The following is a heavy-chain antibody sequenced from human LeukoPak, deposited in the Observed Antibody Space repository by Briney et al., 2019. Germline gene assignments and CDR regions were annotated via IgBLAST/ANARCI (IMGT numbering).Heavy chain of an antibody. Sequence: GGSLRLSCVASGFTFTSDAMSWVRQAPGKGLGWVSSTVSRGTTQYADSVKGRFTVSRDTSKNTPYLQMNSLRADDTAVYYCAKCSTSAYTTGWCNWIDPWGQGTLVTVSS. J-gene: IGHJ5*02. CDR3: AKCSTSAYTTGWCNWIDP. CDR1: GFTFTSDA. CDR2: TVSRGTT. D-gene: IGHD6-19*01. V-gene: IGHV3-23*01.